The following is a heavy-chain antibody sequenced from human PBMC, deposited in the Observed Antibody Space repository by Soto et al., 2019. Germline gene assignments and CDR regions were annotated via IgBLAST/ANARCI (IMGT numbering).Heavy chain of an antibody. J-gene: IGHJ6*03. CDR1: GFTFSSYA. Sequence: SXRLSCAGSGFTFSSYAMAWVRQAPGKGLEWVSVIIGSGGNTYSADSVKGRFTISRDNSKSTLYLQMNSLRAEDTAIYYCAKYTMTYYYYSCMDVWGKGTTVTVSS. V-gene: IGHV3-23*01. D-gene: IGHD2-21*01. CDR2: IIGSGGNT. CDR3: AKYTMTYYYYSCMDV.